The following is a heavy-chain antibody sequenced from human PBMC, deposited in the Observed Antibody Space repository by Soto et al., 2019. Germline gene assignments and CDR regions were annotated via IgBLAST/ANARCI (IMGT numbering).Heavy chain of an antibody. V-gene: IGHV3-53*01. D-gene: IGHD6-13*01. CDR3: AREREYSSSLPGLANRIRGGRWFDP. Sequence: GGSLRLSCAASGFTVSSNYMSWVRQAPGKGLEWVSVIYSGGSTYYADSVKGRFTISRDNSKNTLYLQMNSLRAEDTAVYYCAREREYSSSLPGLANRIRGGRWFDPWGQGTLVTVSS. CDR2: IYSGGST. J-gene: IGHJ5*02. CDR1: GFTVSSNY.